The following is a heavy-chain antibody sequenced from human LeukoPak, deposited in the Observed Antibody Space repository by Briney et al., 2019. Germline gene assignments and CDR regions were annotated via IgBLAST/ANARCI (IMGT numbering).Heavy chain of an antibody. Sequence: PGRSLRLSCAASGFTFDDYAMHWVRQAPGKGLEWVSGISWNSGSIGYADSVKGRFTISRDNAKNSLYLQMNSLRAEDTAVYYCAKEQWEPQENWFDPWGQGTLVTVSS. CDR1: GFTFDDYA. J-gene: IGHJ5*02. V-gene: IGHV3-9*01. CDR2: ISWNSGSI. CDR3: AKEQWEPQENWFDP. D-gene: IGHD1-26*01.